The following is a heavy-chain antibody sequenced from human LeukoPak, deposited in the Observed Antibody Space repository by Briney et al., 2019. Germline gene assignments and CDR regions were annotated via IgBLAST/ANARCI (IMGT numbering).Heavy chain of an antibody. J-gene: IGHJ6*02. CDR1: GFTFSDYS. Sequence: PGGSLRLSCEASGFTFSDYSMNWARQAPGKGLEWVASINHNGNVNYYVDSVKGRFTISRDNAKNSLYLQMSNLRAEDTAVYFCARGGGLDVWGQGATVTVSS. CDR2: INHNGNVN. CDR3: ARGGGLDV. V-gene: IGHV3-7*03. D-gene: IGHD3-16*01.